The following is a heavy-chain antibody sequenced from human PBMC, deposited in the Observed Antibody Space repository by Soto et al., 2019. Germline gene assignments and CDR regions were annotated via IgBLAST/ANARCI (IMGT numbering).Heavy chain of an antibody. CDR1: GFSFSDYY. J-gene: IGHJ4*02. V-gene: IGHV3-11*01. CDR2: ISSSGSTT. Sequence: SGGSLRLSCAASGFSFSDYYMSWIRQAPGKGLEWVSYISSSGSTTYHADSVKGRFTISRDNAKNSLYLQMNSLRAEDTAVYYCASRIRGVGGYFAYWGQGTLVTVSS. D-gene: IGHD3-10*01. CDR3: ASRIRGVGGYFAY.